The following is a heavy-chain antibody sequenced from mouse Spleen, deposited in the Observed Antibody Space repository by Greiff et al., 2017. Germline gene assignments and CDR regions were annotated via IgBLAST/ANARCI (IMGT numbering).Heavy chain of an antibody. CDR3: TYYYGSSYEKVGFAY. Sequence: EVKLMESGAELVRPGASVKLSCTASGFNIKDDYMHWVKQRPEQGLEWIGWIDPENGDTEYASKFQGKATITADTSSNTAYLQLSSLTSEDTAVYYCTYYYGSSYEKVGFAYWGQGTLVTVSA. J-gene: IGHJ3*01. CDR2: IDPENGDT. D-gene: IGHD1-1*01. V-gene: IGHV14-4*01. CDR1: GFNIKDDY.